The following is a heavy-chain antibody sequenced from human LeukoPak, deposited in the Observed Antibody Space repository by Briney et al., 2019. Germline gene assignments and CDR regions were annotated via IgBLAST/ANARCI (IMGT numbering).Heavy chain of an antibody. Sequence: PSETLSLTCAVYGGSFSGYYWSWIRQPPGKGLEWMGYICTSGNTNYNPSLKNRVTISVDTSKSQFSLKLSSVTAADTAVYFCARLKHISGFGVLKDVYYYYGMDVWGQGTTVTVSS. V-gene: IGHV4-4*08. CDR1: GGSFSGYY. J-gene: IGHJ6*02. CDR2: ICTSGNT. D-gene: IGHD3-3*01. CDR3: ARLKHISGFGVLKDVYYYYGMDV.